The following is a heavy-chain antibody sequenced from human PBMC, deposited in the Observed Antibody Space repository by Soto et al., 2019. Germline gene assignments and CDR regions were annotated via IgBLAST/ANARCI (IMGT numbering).Heavy chain of an antibody. D-gene: IGHD2-15*01. CDR3: ARIRVVVVVAAPDDGFDI. Sequence: PSETLSLTCTVSGGSISSSTYYWGWIRQPPGKGLEWIGSIYYSGSTSYNPSLKSRVTISVDTSKNQFSLKLNSVTAADTAVYYFARIRVVVVVAAPDDGFDIWGQGTMVTVSS. CDR2: IYYSGST. V-gene: IGHV4-39*01. CDR1: GGSISSSTYY. J-gene: IGHJ3*02.